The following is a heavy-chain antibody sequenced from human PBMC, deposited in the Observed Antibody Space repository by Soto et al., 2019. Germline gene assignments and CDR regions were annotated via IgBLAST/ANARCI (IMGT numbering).Heavy chain of an antibody. CDR1: GCTSIPYY. Sequence: LTCAVSGCTSIPYYWSWARQATGKGLEWVGRIKTKTDGVTTDYAAPVKGRFTISRDDSKNTLYLQMNSLKTEDTAVYYCTTDPVTMIVVVPSSGWGQETLLTV. CDR3: TTDPVTMIVVVPSSG. D-gene: IGHD3-22*01. J-gene: IGHJ4*02. V-gene: IGHV3-15*07. CDR2: IKTKTDGVTT.